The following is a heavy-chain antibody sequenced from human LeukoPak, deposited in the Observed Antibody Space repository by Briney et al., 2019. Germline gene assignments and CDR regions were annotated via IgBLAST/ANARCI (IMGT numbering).Heavy chain of an antibody. J-gene: IGHJ5*02. Sequence: SSETLSLTCTVSGGSISSGGYSWSWIRQPPGKGLEWIGYIYHGGSTYYNPSLKSRVTISVDRSKNQFSLKLSSVTTADTAVYYCARVGRNFWSGYYWFDPWGQGTLVTVSS. CDR2: IYHGGST. CDR3: ARVGRNFWSGYYWFDP. D-gene: IGHD3-3*01. CDR1: GGSISSGGYS. V-gene: IGHV4-30-2*01.